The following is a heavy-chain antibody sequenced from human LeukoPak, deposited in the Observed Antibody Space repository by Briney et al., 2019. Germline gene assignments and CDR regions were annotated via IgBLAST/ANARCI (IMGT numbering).Heavy chain of an antibody. Sequence: GGSLRLSCAASGFTFSSYEMNRVRQAPGKGLEWVSYISSSGSTIYYADSVKGRFTISRDNAKNSLYLQMNSLRAEDTAVYYCARDQRYFDWLPFDYWGQGTLVTVSS. J-gene: IGHJ4*02. CDR1: GFTFSSYE. V-gene: IGHV3-48*03. D-gene: IGHD3-9*01. CDR2: ISSSGSTI. CDR3: ARDQRYFDWLPFDY.